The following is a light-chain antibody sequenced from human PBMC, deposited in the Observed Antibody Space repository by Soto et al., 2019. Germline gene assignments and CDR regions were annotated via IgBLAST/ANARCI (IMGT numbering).Light chain of an antibody. CDR2: GAS. Sequence: EIVLTQSPGTLSLSPGDRATLSCRASQSVSSNFLAWYQQKPGQAPRLLVYGASSRATGILDRFSGSGSGTDFTLTISRLEPEDFAVYYCQQYCNSPPWTFGQGTKVEIK. V-gene: IGKV3-20*01. J-gene: IGKJ1*01. CDR1: QSVSSNF. CDR3: QQYCNSPPWT.